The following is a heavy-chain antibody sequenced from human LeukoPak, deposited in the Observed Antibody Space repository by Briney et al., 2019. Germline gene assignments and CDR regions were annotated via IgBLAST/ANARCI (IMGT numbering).Heavy chain of an antibody. CDR2: IIPFFGTA. Sequence: SVKVSCKASGGTFSSYTISWVRQAPGQGLEWMGGIIPFFGTANYAQKFQGRVTITADTSTTTAYMELSSLRSEDTAVYYCARLPYYDILTGYYSPFDYWGQGTLVTVSS. D-gene: IGHD3-9*01. CDR3: ARLPYYDILTGYYSPFDY. CDR1: GGTFSSYT. J-gene: IGHJ4*02. V-gene: IGHV1-69*06.